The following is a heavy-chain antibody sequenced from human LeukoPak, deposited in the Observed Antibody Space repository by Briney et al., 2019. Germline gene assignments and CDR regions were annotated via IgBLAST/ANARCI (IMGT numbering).Heavy chain of an antibody. CDR1: GYTFTRYD. CDR3: ARERSFTYGSGSYYY. D-gene: IGHD3-10*01. J-gene: IGHJ4*02. Sequence: ASVKVSCKASGYTFTRYDVNWVRQAPGQGLEWMGGIIPIFGTANYAQKFQGRVTITADESTSTAYMELSRLRSDDTAVYYCARERSFTYGSGSYYYWGQGTLVTVSS. V-gene: IGHV1-69*13. CDR2: IIPIFGTA.